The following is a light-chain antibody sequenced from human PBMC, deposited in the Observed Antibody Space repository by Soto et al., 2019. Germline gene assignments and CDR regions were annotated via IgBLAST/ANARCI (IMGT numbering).Light chain of an antibody. J-gene: IGLJ1*01. V-gene: IGLV2-8*01. Sequence: QSVLTHRPSASGSPGQSVAISCTGTSSDLGGYNYVSWYQQHPGKAPKLMIYQVNKRPSGVPDRFSGSKSGNTASLTVSGPQAEDEADYYCSSYAGSSNAFGNGKKVTV. CDR3: SSYAGSSNA. CDR1: SSDLGGYNY. CDR2: QVN.